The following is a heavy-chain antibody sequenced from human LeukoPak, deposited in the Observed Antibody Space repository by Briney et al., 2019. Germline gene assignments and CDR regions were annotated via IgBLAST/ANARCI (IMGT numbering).Heavy chain of an antibody. CDR1: GYTFTDYY. CDR2: INPNSGGT. V-gene: IGHV1-2*02. D-gene: IGHD1-26*01. CDR3: ARALGCDY. Sequence: ASVKVSCKASGYTFTDYYMNWVRQAPGQGPEWMGWINPNSGGTNYAQKFQGRVTVTRDTSISTAYMELSSLTSDDTAMYYCARALGCDYWGQGTLVTVSS. J-gene: IGHJ4*02.